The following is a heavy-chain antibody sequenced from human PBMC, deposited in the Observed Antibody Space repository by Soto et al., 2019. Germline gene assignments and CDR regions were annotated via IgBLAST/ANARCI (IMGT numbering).Heavy chain of an antibody. CDR2: INHSGST. D-gene: IGHD6-19*01. J-gene: IGHJ4*02. V-gene: IGHV4-34*01. CDR1: GGSFSGYY. Sequence: SETLSLTCAVYGGSFSGYYWSWIRQPPGKGLEWIGEINHSGSTNYNPSLKSRVTISVDTSKNQFSLKLSSVTAADTAVYYCASGSSGWYTIDYWGQGTLVTVSS. CDR3: ASGSSGWYTIDY.